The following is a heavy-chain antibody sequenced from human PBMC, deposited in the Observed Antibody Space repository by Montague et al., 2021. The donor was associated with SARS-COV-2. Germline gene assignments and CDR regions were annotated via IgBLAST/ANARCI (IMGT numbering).Heavy chain of an antibody. CDR1: GWSNCGDD. CDR3: ARDRPRSYYYGSGTYTWGGYGMDV. V-gene: IGHV4-4*07. Sequence: SETLSLTCTSLGWSNCGDDRRSTRLNSSNVREWIAGICSSGSTNYNPSLKSRVTMSVDTSKNQFSLKLSSVTAADTALYYCARDRPRSYYYGSGTYTWGGYGMDVWGQGTTVTVSS. CDR2: ICSSGST. D-gene: IGHD3-10*01. J-gene: IGHJ6*02.